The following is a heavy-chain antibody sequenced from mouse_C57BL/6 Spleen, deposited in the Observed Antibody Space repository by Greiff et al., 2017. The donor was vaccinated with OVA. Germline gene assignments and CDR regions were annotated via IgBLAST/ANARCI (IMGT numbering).Heavy chain of an antibody. J-gene: IGHJ4*01. V-gene: IGHV5-17*01. D-gene: IGHD2-3*01. CDR3: ASGGYYEDYYAMDY. CDR2: ISSGSSTI. Sequence: EVMLVESGGGLVKPGGSLKLSCAASGFTFSDYGMHWVRQAPEKGLEWVAYISSGSSTIYYADTVKGRFTISRDNAKNTLFLQMTSLRSEDTAMYYCASGGYYEDYYAMDYWGQGTSVTVSS. CDR1: GFTFSDYG.